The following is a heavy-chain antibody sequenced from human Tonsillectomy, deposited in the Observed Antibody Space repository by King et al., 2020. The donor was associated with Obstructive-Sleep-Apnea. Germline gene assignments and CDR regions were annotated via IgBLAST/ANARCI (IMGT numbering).Heavy chain of an antibody. V-gene: IGHV3-21*01. CDR3: ARDGEDIVVVSAANYYYYGMDV. Sequence: VQLVESGGGLVKPGGSLRLSCAASGFTFSSYSMNWVRQVPGKGLEWVSSISSSSRYTYYAESMKGRFTLSRDNAKNSLFLQRNSLSAEDTAVYYCARDGEDIVVVSAANYYYYGMDVWGQGTTVTVSS. D-gene: IGHD2-2*01. CDR2: ISSSSRYT. J-gene: IGHJ6*02. CDR1: GFTFSSYS.